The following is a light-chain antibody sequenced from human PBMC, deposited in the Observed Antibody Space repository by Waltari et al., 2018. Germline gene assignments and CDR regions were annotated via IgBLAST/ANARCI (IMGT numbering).Light chain of an antibody. CDR1: KNINNW. Sequence: DIQMTQSPATLSASVGDRVTITCQASKNINNWLAWYQQKPGKAPKPLIYNASTLESGVPSRFSGSGSVTEFTLTITSLQPDDFATYHCQQYNTYWLTFGGGTKVEIK. V-gene: IGKV1-5*03. CDR2: NAS. CDR3: QQYNTYWLT. J-gene: IGKJ4*01.